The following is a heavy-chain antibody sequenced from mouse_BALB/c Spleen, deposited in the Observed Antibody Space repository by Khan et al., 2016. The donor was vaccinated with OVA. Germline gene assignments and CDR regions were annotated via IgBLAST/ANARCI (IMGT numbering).Heavy chain of an antibody. V-gene: IGHV7-3*02. J-gene: IGHJ4*01. D-gene: IGHD2-3*01. CDR2: IRNKANGYTT. Sequence: EVELVESGGGLVQVGGSLRLSCATSGFTFTDYYMNWVRQSPGKALEWLGFIRNKANGYTTENSASVKGRFTISRDNSQSILYVHMSTLRTEDSATYYCAIADFYEGYFYSLDYWGQGTSVTVSS. CDR3: AIADFYEGYFYSLDY. CDR1: GFTFTDYY.